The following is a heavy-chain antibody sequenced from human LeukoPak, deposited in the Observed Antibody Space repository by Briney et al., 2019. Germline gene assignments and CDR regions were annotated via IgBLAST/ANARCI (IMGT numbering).Heavy chain of an antibody. J-gene: IGHJ4*02. CDR3: AREGRVSGYDFDC. V-gene: IGHV3-74*03. CDR1: GFTFSSYW. D-gene: IGHD5-12*01. CDR2: INSDGSSI. Sequence: GSLRLSCAASGFTFSSYWMHWFRQAPGKGLVWVSRINSDGSSITYADSVKGRFTISRDNAKNTLYLQMNSLRVEDTAVYYCAREGRVSGYDFDCWGQGTLVTVSS.